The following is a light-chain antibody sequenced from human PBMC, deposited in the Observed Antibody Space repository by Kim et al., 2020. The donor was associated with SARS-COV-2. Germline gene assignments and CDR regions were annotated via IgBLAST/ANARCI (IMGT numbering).Light chain of an antibody. V-gene: IGKV3-11*01. CDR2: DAS. Sequence: PGERATLSCRASQNIDTYLAWYQQRPGQAPRLLVYDASNRATGVPDRFSGSGSGTDFTLTISRLEPEDFSLYYCQQRNSWPPAVTFGGGTKVDIK. CDR1: QNIDTY. J-gene: IGKJ4*01. CDR3: QQRNSWPPAVT.